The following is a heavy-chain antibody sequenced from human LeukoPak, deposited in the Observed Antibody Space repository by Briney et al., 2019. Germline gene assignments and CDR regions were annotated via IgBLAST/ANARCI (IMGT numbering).Heavy chain of an antibody. CDR2: VSSDSRSM. CDR3: ARVYQLLRYGPKHLDY. D-gene: IGHD2-2*01. Sequence: RPGGSLRLSCAASGFTFSSYSMNWVRQAPGKGLEWVSSVSSDSRSMYYANSVRGRFTVSTDNAKNSLYLQMNSLRAEDTAVYYCARVYQLLRYGPKHLDYWGQGTLVTVSS. CDR1: GFTFSSYS. J-gene: IGHJ4*02. V-gene: IGHV3-21*01.